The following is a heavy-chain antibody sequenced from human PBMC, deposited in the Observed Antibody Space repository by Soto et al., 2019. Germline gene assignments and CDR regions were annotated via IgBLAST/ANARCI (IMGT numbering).Heavy chain of an antibody. CDR2: IGTAGDP. CDR3: ARGLAARPFYYYYGMDV. CDR1: GFTFSSYD. D-gene: IGHD6-6*01. J-gene: IGHJ6*02. Sequence: EVQLVESGGGLVQPGGSLRLSCAASGFTFSSYDMHWVRQATGKGLEWVSAIGTAGDPYYPGSVKGRFTISRENAKNSLYLQMNSLRAGDTAVYYCARGLAARPFYYYYGMDVWGQGTTVTVSS. V-gene: IGHV3-13*05.